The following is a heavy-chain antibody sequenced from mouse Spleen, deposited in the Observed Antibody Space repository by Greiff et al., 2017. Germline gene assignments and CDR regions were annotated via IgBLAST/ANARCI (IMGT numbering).Heavy chain of an antibody. CDR1: GYTFTSYW. J-gene: IGHJ1*01. CDR3: ARPKARVYDGYLNWYFDV. Sequence: QVQLQQPGTELVKPGASVKLSCKASGYTFTSYWMHWVKQRPGQGLEWIGNINPSNGGTNYNEKFKSKATLTVDKSSSTAYMQLSSLTSEDSAVYYCARPKARVYDGYLNWYFDVWGAGTTVTVSS. V-gene: IGHV1-53*01. CDR2: INPSNGGT. D-gene: IGHD2-3*01.